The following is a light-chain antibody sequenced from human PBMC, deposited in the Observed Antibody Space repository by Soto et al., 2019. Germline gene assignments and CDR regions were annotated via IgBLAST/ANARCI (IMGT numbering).Light chain of an antibody. CDR1: QSVSSSY. CDR3: HQYGSSPWT. V-gene: IGKV3-20*01. J-gene: IGKJ1*01. Sequence: EIVLTQSPGTLSLSPGERATLSCRASQSVSSSYLAWYQQKPGHAPRPLIYGASSRAIGIPDRFSGSGSGTDFTLTISRLEPEDFAVYYCHQYGSSPWTFGQGTKVEIK. CDR2: GAS.